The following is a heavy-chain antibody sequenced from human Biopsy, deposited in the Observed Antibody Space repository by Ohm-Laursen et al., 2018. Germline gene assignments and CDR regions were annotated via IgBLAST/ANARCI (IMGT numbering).Heavy chain of an antibody. D-gene: IGHD3-9*01. CDR3: AKVSPTILSSFDY. CDR1: GFTFSTYA. V-gene: IGHV3-23*01. J-gene: IGHJ4*02. Sequence: ETLSLTCAASGFTFSTYAMSWVRQAPGKGLEWVSSITSSGASTDFADSVKGRFTISRDNSKNTLYLQMNSLRAEDTVVYYCAKVSPTILSSFDYWGQGTLVTVSS. CDR2: ITSSGAST.